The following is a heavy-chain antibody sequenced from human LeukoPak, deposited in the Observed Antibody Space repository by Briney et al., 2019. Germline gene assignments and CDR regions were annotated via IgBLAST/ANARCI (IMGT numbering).Heavy chain of an antibody. CDR2: ISYDGRNK. D-gene: IGHD3-9*01. CDR3: AKGYYEIHDAFDI. V-gene: IGHV3-30*04. Sequence: GGSLRLSCAVFGFTFSTYAMHWVRQAPGKGLEWVAFISYDGRNKYYADSVKGRFTISRDNSKNTLFLQMNSLRAEDTAVYYCAKGYYEIHDAFDIWGQGTMVTVSS. CDR1: GFTFSTYA. J-gene: IGHJ3*02.